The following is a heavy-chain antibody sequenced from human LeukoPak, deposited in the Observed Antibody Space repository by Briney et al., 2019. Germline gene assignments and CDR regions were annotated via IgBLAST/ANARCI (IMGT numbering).Heavy chain of an antibody. CDR2: INKDGGEK. CDR3: VKDSPPRYSGSPPAY. V-gene: IGHV3-7*03. J-gene: IGHJ4*02. CDR1: GFTFSSYW. Sequence: GGSLRLSCAASGFTFSSYWMSWVRQAPGKGLEWVANINKDGGEKYFVDSVKGRFTISRDNAKNSLYLQMNSLRADDTAVYYCVKDSPPRYSGSPPAYWGQGTLVTVSS. D-gene: IGHD1-26*01.